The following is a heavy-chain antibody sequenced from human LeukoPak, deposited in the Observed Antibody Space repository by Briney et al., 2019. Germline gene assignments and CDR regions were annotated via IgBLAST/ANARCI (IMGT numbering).Heavy chain of an antibody. CDR2: ISRAGDYS. Sequence: GGSLRLSCAASGFTFSSYSMNWVRQAPGKGLEWVSSISRAGDYSYSEDSVKGRFTISRDNAKDSLYLQLNSLRAEDTAIYYCARDLMAVAGTGFDYWGQGALVTVSS. V-gene: IGHV3-21*01. CDR3: ARDLMAVAGTGFDY. CDR1: GFTFSSYS. D-gene: IGHD6-19*01. J-gene: IGHJ4*02.